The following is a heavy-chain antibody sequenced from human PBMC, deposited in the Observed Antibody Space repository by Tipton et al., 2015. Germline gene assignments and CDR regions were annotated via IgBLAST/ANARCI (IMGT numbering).Heavy chain of an antibody. Sequence: TLSLTCSVYGDSISSSNWWSWVRQPPGKGLEWIGEIHHGGSTNYNPTLKSRVTMSVDTSKNQFSLHLSSVTAADTAVYYCAREVWYYDSSGYPYWGQGTLVTVSS. CDR3: AREVWYYDSSGYPY. V-gene: IGHV4-4*02. D-gene: IGHD3-22*01. CDR1: GDSISSSNW. J-gene: IGHJ4*02. CDR2: IHHGGST.